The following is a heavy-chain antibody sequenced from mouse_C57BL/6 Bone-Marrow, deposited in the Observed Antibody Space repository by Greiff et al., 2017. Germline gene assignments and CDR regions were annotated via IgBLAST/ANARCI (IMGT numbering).Heavy chain of an antibody. V-gene: IGHV1-81*01. J-gene: IGHJ3*01. CDR1: GYTFTSYG. Sequence: VQVVESGAELARPGASVKLSCKASGYTFTSYGISWVKQRTGQGLEWIGEIYPRSGNTYYNEKFKGKATLTADKSSSTAYMELRSLTSEDSAVYFCARDGKGTYWGQGTLVTVSA. D-gene: IGHD3-3*01. CDR2: IYPRSGNT. CDR3: ARDGKGTY.